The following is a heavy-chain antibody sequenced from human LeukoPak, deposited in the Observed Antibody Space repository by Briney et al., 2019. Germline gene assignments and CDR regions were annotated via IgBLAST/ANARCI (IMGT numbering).Heavy chain of an antibody. V-gene: IGHV4-59*01. J-gene: IGHJ3*02. CDR3: ARARYNWNAKDVFDI. CDR2: IYYSGST. CDR1: GGSISSYY. D-gene: IGHD1-20*01. Sequence: SETLSLTCTVSGGSISSYYWSWIRQPPGKGLEWIGYIYYSGSTNYNPSLKSRVTISVDTSKNQFSLKLSSVTAADTAVYYCARARYNWNAKDVFDIWGQGTMVTVSS.